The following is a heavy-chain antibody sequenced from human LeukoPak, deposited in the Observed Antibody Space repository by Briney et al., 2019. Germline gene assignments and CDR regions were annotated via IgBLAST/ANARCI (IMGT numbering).Heavy chain of an antibody. CDR3: ARDSMITFGGVIGVFDI. V-gene: IGHV3-30*04. D-gene: IGHD3-16*01. J-gene: IGHJ3*02. CDR2: ISYDGSNK. Sequence: PGGSLRLSCAAYGFTFSSYAMHWVRQAPGKGPEWVAVISYDGSNKYYADSVKGRFTISRDNSKNTLYLQMNSLRAEDTAVYYCARDSMITFGGVIGVFDIWGQGTMVTVSS. CDR1: GFTFSSYA.